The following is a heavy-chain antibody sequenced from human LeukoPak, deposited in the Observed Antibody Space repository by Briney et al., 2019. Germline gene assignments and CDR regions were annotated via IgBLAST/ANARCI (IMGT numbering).Heavy chain of an antibody. CDR2: ISYDGSNK. V-gene: IGHV3-30-3*01. CDR1: GFTFSSYA. D-gene: IGHD2-2*01. CDR3: ARDHLANQYQLIVRNYFDY. Sequence: GGSLRLSCAASGFTFSSYAMHWVRQAPGKGLEWVAVISYDGSNKYYADSVKGRFTISRDNSKNTLYLQMNSLRAEDTAVYYCARDHLANQYQLIVRNYFDYWGQGTLVTVSS. J-gene: IGHJ4*02.